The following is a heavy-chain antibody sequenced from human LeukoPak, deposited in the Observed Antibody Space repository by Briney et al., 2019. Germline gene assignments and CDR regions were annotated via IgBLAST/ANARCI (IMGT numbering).Heavy chain of an antibody. CDR1: GYTFTRYD. D-gene: IGHD1-26*01. CDR3: AIYGSWGELFV. V-gene: IGHV1-8*03. CDR2: MNPKSGNT. J-gene: IGHJ4*02. Sequence: EASVKVSCKASGYTFTRYDINWVRQATGQGLEWMGWMNPKSGNTGHAQKFQGRVTITRDTSISTVYMELSSLRSEDTAVYYCAIYGSWGELFVWGQGTLVTVSS.